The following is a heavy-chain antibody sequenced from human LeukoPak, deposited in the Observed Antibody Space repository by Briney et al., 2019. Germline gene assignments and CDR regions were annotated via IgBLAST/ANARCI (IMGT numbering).Heavy chain of an antibody. V-gene: IGHV3-33*01. CDR1: GFTFGSDG. CDR3: ARPYCSSKSCYPLPVDY. CDR2: IWSDGSNK. D-gene: IGHD2-2*01. Sequence: GGSLRLSCAASGFTFGSDGMHWLRQAPGKGLEWVAVIWSDGSNKYYAYSVKGRFTISRDNSKTTLYLQMNSLRAEEPAVYYCARPYCSSKSCYPLPVDYWGQGTLVTVSS. J-gene: IGHJ4*02.